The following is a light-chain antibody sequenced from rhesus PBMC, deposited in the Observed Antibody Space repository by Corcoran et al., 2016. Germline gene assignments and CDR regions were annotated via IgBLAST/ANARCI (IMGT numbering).Light chain of an antibody. V-gene: IGKV1-22*01. CDR3: QQYSSSPYS. CDR2: MAS. CDR1: QSISSW. Sequence: DIQMTQSPSSLSASVGDTVTITCRASQSISSWVAWYQQKPGKAPKLLIYMASRLHMGVPSRFSGSGSGTDFTLTISSLQSEDFATYYCQQYSSSPYSFGQRTKVEIK. J-gene: IGKJ2*01.